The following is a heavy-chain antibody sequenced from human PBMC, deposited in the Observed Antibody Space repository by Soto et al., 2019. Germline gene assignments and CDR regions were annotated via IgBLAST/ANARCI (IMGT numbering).Heavy chain of an antibody. D-gene: IGHD4-17*01. Sequence: QVQLVESGGGVVQPGRSLRLSCAASGFTFSSYAMHWVRQAPGKGLEWVAVISYDGSNKYYADSVKGRFTISRDNSKNALYLQMNSLRAADTAVYYCARGAVTYNNWFDPWGQGTLVTVSS. CDR1: GFTFSSYA. J-gene: IGHJ5*02. V-gene: IGHV3-30-3*01. CDR3: ARGAVTYNNWFDP. CDR2: ISYDGSNK.